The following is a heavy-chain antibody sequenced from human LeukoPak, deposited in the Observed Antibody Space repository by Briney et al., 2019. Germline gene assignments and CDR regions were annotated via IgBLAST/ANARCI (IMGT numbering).Heavy chain of an antibody. CDR1: GGSISSYY. Sequence: SETLSLTCTVSGGSISSYYWSWIRQPPGKGLEWIGYIYYSGSTNYNPSLKSRVTISVDTSKNQFSLKLSSVTAADTAVYYCARMEWSEPLGHFDYWGQGTLVTVSS. CDR2: IYYSGST. CDR3: ARMEWSEPLGHFDY. D-gene: IGHD3-3*01. J-gene: IGHJ4*02. V-gene: IGHV4-59*01.